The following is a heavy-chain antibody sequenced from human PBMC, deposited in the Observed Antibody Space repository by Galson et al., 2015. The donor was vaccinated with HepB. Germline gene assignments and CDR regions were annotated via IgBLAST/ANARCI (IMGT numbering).Heavy chain of an antibody. CDR2: IKEDEGEK. D-gene: IGHD6-13*01. J-gene: IGHJ4*02. CDR3: ARFAGGGYSTSWYRSGFDY. CDR1: GFTLSGYW. Sequence: SLRLSCAAAGFTLSGYWMTWVRQAPGKGLEWVANIKEDEGEKYYVDSVKGRFTISRDNAKNSLYLQLNSLRAEDTAVYFCARFAGGGYSTSWYRSGFDYWGQGTLVIVSS. V-gene: IGHV3-7*05.